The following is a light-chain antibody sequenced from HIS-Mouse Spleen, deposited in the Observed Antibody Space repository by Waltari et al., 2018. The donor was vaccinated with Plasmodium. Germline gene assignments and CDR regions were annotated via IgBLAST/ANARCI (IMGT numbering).Light chain of an antibody. J-gene: IGKJ2*01. CDR3: QQYYSYPYT. V-gene: IGKV1-8*01. CDR1: QGISSY. CDR2: AAS. Sequence: AIRMTQSPSSFSASTGDRVTITCRASQGISSYLAWYTQKPGKAPKLLIYAASTLQRGVPSRFSGSGSGTDFTLTISCLQSEDFATYYCQQYYSYPYTFGQGTKLEIK.